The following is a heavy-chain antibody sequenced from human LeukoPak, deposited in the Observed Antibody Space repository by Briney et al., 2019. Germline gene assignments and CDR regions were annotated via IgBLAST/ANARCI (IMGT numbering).Heavy chain of an antibody. CDR2: IYSGGST. CDR1: GFTVSSNY. Sequence: GGSLRLSCAASGFTVSSNYMSWVRQAPGKGLEWVSVIYSGGSTYYAASVKGRFTISRDNSKNTLYLQMNSLRAEDTAVYYCARESYYDSSGYPTLGYWGQGTLVTVPS. D-gene: IGHD3-22*01. J-gene: IGHJ4*02. V-gene: IGHV3-66*01. CDR3: ARESYYDSSGYPTLGY.